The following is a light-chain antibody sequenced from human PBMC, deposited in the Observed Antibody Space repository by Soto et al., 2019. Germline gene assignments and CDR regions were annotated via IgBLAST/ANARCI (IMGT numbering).Light chain of an antibody. CDR3: MQGTYWPT. V-gene: IGKV2-30*01. CDR1: QSLVNSDGDTY. CDR2: KVS. J-gene: IGKJ2*01. Sequence: DALMTQSPLSLPVTLGQPASISCTCSQSLVNSDGDTYLSWYQLRPGQSPRRLIYKVSNRDAGVPDRFSGSASGIDFTLKISRVEAEDVGVYYCMQGTYWPTFGQGTKLEIK.